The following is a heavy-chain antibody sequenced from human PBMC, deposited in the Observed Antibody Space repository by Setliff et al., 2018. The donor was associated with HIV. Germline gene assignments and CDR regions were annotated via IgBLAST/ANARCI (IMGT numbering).Heavy chain of an antibody. CDR3: ARTIPMAGSDMDL. Sequence: ASVKVSCKASGYTFTGYYVHWVRQAPGQGLEWMGWINPNNGGTNYAQKFQGRVTMTRDTSISTAYMELNRLRSDDTAVYYCARTIPMAGSDMDLWGKGTTVTVSS. CDR1: GYTFTGYY. V-gene: IGHV1-2*02. D-gene: IGHD6-19*01. J-gene: IGHJ6*03. CDR2: INPNNGGT.